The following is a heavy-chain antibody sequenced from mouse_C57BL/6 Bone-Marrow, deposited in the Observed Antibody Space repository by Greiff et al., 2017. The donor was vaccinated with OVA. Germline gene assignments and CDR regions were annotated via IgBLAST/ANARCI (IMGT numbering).Heavy chain of an antibody. CDR1: GYTFTGYW. CDR2: ILPGSGST. V-gene: IGHV1-9*01. Sequence: QVQLKESGAELMKPGASVKLSCKATGYTFTGYWIEWVKQRPGHGLEWIGEILPGSGSTNYNEKFKGKATFTADTSSNTAYMQLSSLTTEDSAIYYCARVYYYGSSRSRYWYFDVWGTGTTVTVSS. D-gene: IGHD1-1*01. J-gene: IGHJ1*03. CDR3: ARVYYYGSSRSRYWYFDV.